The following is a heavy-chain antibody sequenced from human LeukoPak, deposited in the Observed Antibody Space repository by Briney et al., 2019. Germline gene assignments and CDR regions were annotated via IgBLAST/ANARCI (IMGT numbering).Heavy chain of an antibody. V-gene: IGHV3-23*01. CDR3: AKDIVVVVAAEFDY. CDR2: ISGSGGST. D-gene: IGHD2-15*01. Sequence: GGPLRLSCAASGFTFSSYAMSWVRQAPGKGLEWVSAISGSGGSTYYADSVKGRFTISRDNSKNTLYLQMNSLRAEDTAVYYCAKDIVVVVAAEFDYWGQGTLVTVSS. J-gene: IGHJ4*02. CDR1: GFTFSSYA.